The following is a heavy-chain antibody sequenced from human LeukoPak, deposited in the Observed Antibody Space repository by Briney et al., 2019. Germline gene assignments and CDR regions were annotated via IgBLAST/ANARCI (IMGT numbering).Heavy chain of an antibody. D-gene: IGHD4-17*01. J-gene: IGHJ4*02. CDR3: ARATTVTTGFSY. CDR2: ISSSSSTI. V-gene: IGHV3-48*02. Sequence: GGSLRLSCAASGFTFSSYSMNWVRQAPGKGLEWVSYISSSSSTIYYADSVKGRFTISRDNANNSLYLQMTSLRDEDRAVYYCARATTVTTGFSYWGQGTLVTVCS. CDR1: GFTFSSYS.